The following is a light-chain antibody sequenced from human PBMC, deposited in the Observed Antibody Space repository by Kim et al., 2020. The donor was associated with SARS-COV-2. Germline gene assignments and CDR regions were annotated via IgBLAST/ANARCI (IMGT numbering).Light chain of an antibody. CDR2: RNN. J-gene: IGLJ3*02. V-gene: IGLV1-47*01. Sequence: QRVTISCAGSSSNIGSNSIYWYQKRPGTAPHRLMYRNNQRRSGVPDRFSGSKSGTSASLAISGLRSEDEADYYCAAWDDSLSGVVFGGGTQLTVL. CDR1: SSNIGSNS. CDR3: AAWDDSLSGVV.